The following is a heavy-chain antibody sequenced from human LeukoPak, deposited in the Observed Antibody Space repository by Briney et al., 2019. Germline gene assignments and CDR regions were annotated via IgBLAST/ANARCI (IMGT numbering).Heavy chain of an antibody. D-gene: IGHD1-26*01. CDR1: GGSISSSDYY. Sequence: PSETLSLTCTVSGGSISSSDYYWGWIRQPPGKGLEWIGSIYYSGSTYYNPSLQSRVTISIDTSKNQFSLKLSSVTAADTAVYYCARDRQGYWVYFDYWGQGTLVTVSS. J-gene: IGHJ4*02. CDR2: IYYSGST. CDR3: ARDRQGYWVYFDY. V-gene: IGHV4-39*07.